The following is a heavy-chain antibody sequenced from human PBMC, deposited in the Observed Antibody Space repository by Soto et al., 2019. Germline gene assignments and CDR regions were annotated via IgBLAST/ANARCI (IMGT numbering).Heavy chain of an antibody. D-gene: IGHD6-13*01. CDR3: ASFYAVDTNSRSDV. CDR1: GATFSSYT. CDR2: IIPILGIA. Sequence: QVQLVQSGAEVKKPGSSVKVSCKASGATFSSYTISWVRQAPGQGLEWMGRIIPILGIANYAQKFQGRVTLTADKCTRTAYMELRSLRSEDTAVYYGASFYAVDTNSRSDVWGKGSTVTVSS. J-gene: IGHJ6*04. V-gene: IGHV1-69*02.